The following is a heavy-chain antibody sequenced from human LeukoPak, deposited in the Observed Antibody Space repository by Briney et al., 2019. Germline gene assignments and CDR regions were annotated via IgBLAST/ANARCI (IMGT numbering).Heavy chain of an antibody. CDR3: ARDRGIVAPDFDC. J-gene: IGHJ4*02. Sequence: TGGSLRLSCAASGFTFSSYAMSWVRQAPGKGLEWVAAIYYDGSNKDYADSVKGRFTVSRDNPKNTLYLQMNSLRAEDTAVYYCARDRGIVAPDFDCWGQGTLVTVSS. V-gene: IGHV3-33*08. CDR2: IYYDGSNK. D-gene: IGHD2-21*01. CDR1: GFTFSSYA.